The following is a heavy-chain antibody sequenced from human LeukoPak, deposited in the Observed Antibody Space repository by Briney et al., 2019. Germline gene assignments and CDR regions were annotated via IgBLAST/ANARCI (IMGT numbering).Heavy chain of an antibody. Sequence: GGSLRLSCAVSGFTFSSDWMIWVRQAPGKGLEWVSGLNWNGGTTGYADSVKGRFTISRDNSKNTLYLQMNSLRAEDTAVYYCAKEFLGSGSYYSDAFDIWGQGTMVTVSS. CDR2: LNWNGGTT. J-gene: IGHJ3*02. D-gene: IGHD1-26*01. CDR3: AKEFLGSGSYYSDAFDI. V-gene: IGHV3-20*04. CDR1: GFTFSSDW.